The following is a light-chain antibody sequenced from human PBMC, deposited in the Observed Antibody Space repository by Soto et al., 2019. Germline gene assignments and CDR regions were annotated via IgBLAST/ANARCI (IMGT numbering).Light chain of an antibody. J-gene: IGKJ1*01. CDR2: GAS. V-gene: IGKV3-15*01. CDR1: QSVHSR. CDR3: QQYDDWPPWT. Sequence: EIVMTQSPAALSVSPGDAATLSCRASQSVHSRLAWYQQKPGQAPRLLTYGASTRASGIPARFRGSGSGTEFTLTISSLQSEDFAVYYCQQYDDWPPWTFGPGTKVEIK.